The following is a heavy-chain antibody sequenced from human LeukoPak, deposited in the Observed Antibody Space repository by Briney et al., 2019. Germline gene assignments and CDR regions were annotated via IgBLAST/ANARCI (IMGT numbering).Heavy chain of an antibody. D-gene: IGHD5-18*01. CDR3: AKDRLSDTAHHY. Sequence: GGSLGLSCAASGFTFSNYAMSWVRQAPGKGLEWVSAISHSGGSAYYGDSVKGRFTISRDNSNNTLYLQMNSLRAEDTAVYYCAKDRLSDTAHHYWGQGTLVTVSS. CDR2: ISHSGGSA. V-gene: IGHV3-23*01. J-gene: IGHJ4*02. CDR1: GFTFSNYA.